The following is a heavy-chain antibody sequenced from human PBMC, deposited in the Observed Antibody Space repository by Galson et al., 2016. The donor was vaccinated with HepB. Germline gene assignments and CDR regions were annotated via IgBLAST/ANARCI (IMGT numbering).Heavy chain of an antibody. J-gene: IGHJ6*02. D-gene: IGHD4-23*01. Sequence: SETLSLTCSVSGGSITSYYWSWIRQPPGKGLEWIGYIYYSGSTSYNPSLKGRVTISVDPSKTQFSLTLSSVTAADTAVYYCAGDAGNSVYHYGMDVWGQGGTVTVSS. CDR2: IYYSGST. CDR1: GGSITSYY. CDR3: AGDAGNSVYHYGMDV. V-gene: IGHV4-59*01.